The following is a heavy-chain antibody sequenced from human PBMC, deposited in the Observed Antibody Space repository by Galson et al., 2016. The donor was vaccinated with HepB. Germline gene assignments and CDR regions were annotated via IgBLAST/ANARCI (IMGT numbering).Heavy chain of an antibody. D-gene: IGHD2-8*01. CDR1: GGSVSSGTYY. V-gene: IGHV4-61*02. CDR2: MSTSGST. Sequence: TLSLTCTVSGGSVSSGTYYWNWIRQPAGKGLEWIGRMSTSGSTNYNPSLKSRVTISGDTSKNQFSLKLSSVTAAETAVYYCARDTSVLGATDQFDPWGQGTLVTVSS. J-gene: IGHJ5*02. CDR3: ARDTSVLGATDQFDP.